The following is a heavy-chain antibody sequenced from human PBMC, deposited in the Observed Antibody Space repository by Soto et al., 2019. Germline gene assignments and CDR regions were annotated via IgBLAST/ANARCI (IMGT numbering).Heavy chain of an antibody. J-gene: IGHJ4*02. CDR2: ISSNGGST. CDR3: ARRDGYNFDY. CDR1: GFTFSSYA. V-gene: IGHV3-64*01. D-gene: IGHD5-12*01. Sequence: EVQLVESGGGLVQPGGSLRLSCAASGFTFSSYAMHWVRQAPGKGLEYVSAISSNGGSTYYANSVKGRFTIPRDNSKNTLYLQMGSLRAEDMAVYYCARRDGYNFDYWGQGTLVTVSS.